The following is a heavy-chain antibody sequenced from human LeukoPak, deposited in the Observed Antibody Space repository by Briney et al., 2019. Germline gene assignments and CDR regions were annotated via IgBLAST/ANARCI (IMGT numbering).Heavy chain of an antibody. Sequence: GESLKISCKASGYSSTSYWIGWVRQMPGKGLEWMGIIYPGDSDTRYNPSFQGQVTMSVDKSISTAYLQWSSLKASDTAIYYCARQSPFDIWGQGTMVTVSS. J-gene: IGHJ3*02. V-gene: IGHV5-51*01. CDR1: GYSSTSYW. CDR2: IYPGDSDT. CDR3: ARQSPFDI.